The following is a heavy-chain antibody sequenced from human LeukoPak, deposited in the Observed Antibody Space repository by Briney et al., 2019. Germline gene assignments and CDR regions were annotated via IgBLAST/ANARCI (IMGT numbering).Heavy chain of an antibody. V-gene: IGHV4-30-2*01. Sequence: PSETLSLTCTVSGDSISGGNYYWSWLRQPPGKCLEWIGYIYHGGDAYYNPSLKSRVTLSVDRPNNQFSLKLDSVTAADTAVYYCATDYTNYEWNFDLWGRGTLVTVSS. J-gene: IGHJ2*01. CDR1: GDSISGGNYY. CDR2: IYHGGDA. D-gene: IGHD4-11*01. CDR3: ATDYTNYEWNFDL.